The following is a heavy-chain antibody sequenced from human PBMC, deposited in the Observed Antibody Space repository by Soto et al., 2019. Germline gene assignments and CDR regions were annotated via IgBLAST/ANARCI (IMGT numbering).Heavy chain of an antibody. Sequence: SETLSLTCAVYGGSFSGYYWTWIRQPPGKGLEWIGEINHSGSTNYKPSLTSRVTISVDTSKNQVSLKMSSVTAADTAVYYCARGRTLITGTSLDYWGQGTLVTVSS. J-gene: IGHJ4*02. CDR1: GGSFSGYY. CDR2: INHSGST. D-gene: IGHD1-20*01. CDR3: ARGRTLITGTSLDY. V-gene: IGHV4-34*01.